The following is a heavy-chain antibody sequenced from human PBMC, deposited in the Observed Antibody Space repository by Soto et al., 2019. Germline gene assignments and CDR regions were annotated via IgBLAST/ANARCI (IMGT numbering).Heavy chain of an antibody. CDR2: INWNGGST. D-gene: IGHD1-26*01. V-gene: IGHV3-20*04. J-gene: IGHJ4*02. CDR3: VRGASLNFDY. Sequence: GGSLRLSCAASGFTFDDYGMSWVRQAPGKGLEWVSGINWNGGSTGYADSVKGRFTISRDNAKNSLYLQMNSLSAEDTAFYYCVRGASLNFDYWGQGTLVTVSS. CDR1: GFTFDDYG.